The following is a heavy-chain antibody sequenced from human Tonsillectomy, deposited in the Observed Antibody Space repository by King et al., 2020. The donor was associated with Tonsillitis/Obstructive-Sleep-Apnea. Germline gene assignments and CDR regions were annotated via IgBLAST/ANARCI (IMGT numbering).Heavy chain of an antibody. J-gene: IGHJ6*03. D-gene: IGHD3-3*01. CDR3: ARANLHYDFWSGYYYYYYYMDV. V-gene: IGHV4-4*02. Sequence: QLQESGPGLVKPSGTLSLTCAVSGGSISSSNWWSWVRQPPGKGLEWIGEIYHSGSTNYNPSLKRRVTISVDKSQNQFSLKLSSVTAADTPVYYCARANLHYDFWSGYYYYYYYMDVWGKGTTVTVSS. CDR2: IYHSGST. CDR1: GGSISSSNW.